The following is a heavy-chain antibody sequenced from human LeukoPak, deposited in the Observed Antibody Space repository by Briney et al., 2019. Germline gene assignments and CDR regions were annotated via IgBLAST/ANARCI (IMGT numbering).Heavy chain of an antibody. CDR1: GFTFSSYW. V-gene: IGHV3-7*01. CDR2: IKQDGSEK. D-gene: IGHD6-6*01. J-gene: IGHJ4*02. Sequence: GGSLRLSCAASGFTFSSYWMSWVRQAPGKGLEWVANIKQDGSEKYYVDSVKGRFTISRDNAKNSLYLQMNSLRAEDTAVYYCARDSLSYSSSSQFDYWGQGTLVTVSS. CDR3: ARDSLSYSSSSQFDY.